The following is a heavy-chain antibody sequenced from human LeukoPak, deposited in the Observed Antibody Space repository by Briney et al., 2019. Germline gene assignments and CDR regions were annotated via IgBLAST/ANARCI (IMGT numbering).Heavy chain of an antibody. D-gene: IGHD3-16*01. CDR2: IWYDGSNK. CDR1: GFTFSSYG. CDR3: ARDRSGGVFDY. J-gene: IGHJ4*02. V-gene: IGHV3-33*01. Sequence: GGSLRLSCAASGFTFSSYGMHWVRQAPGKGLEWVAVIWYDGSNKYYADSVKGRFTISRDNSKNTLYLQMNSLRAEDTAVYYCARDRSGGVFDYWGQGTLVTVSS.